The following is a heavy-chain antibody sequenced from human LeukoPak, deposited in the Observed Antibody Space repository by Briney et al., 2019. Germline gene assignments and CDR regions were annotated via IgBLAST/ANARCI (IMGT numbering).Heavy chain of an antibody. Sequence: PSETLSLTCTVSGGSISRYYWSWIRQPPGKGLEWIGYIYYSGSTTYNPSLKSRVTISVDTSKNQFSLKVSSVTAADTAVYYCAAGATAFYYFDYWGQGPLVTVSS. J-gene: IGHJ4*02. D-gene: IGHD1-26*01. CDR1: GGSISRYY. V-gene: IGHV4-59*01. CDR2: IYYSGST. CDR3: AAGATAFYYFDY.